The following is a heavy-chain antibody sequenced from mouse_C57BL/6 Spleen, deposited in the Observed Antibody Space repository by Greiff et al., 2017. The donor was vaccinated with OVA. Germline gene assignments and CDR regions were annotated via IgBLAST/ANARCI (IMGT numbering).Heavy chain of an antibody. V-gene: IGHV5-17*01. CDR1: GFTFSDYG. D-gene: IGHD1-1*01. J-gene: IGHJ4*01. CDR2: ISSGSSTI. Sequence: VQLVESGGGLVKPGGSLKLSCAASGFTFSDYGMHWVRQAPEKGLEWVAYISSGSSTIYYAETVKGRFTISRDNAKNTLFRQMTSLRSEDTAMYYCARRYYGSNYYAMDYWGQGTSVTVSS. CDR3: ARRYYGSNYYAMDY.